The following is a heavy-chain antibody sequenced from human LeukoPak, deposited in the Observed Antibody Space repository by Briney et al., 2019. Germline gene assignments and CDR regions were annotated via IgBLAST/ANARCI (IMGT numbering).Heavy chain of an antibody. J-gene: IGHJ3*01. CDR3: ARDWHFDL. V-gene: IGHV3-64*01. CDR1: GFSFSSYA. CDR2: IGKNGVSR. Sequence: GGSLRLSCAAPGFSFSSYAMYWVRQAPGKGLEYVSAIGKNGVSRYYANSVRGRFTISRDNSKNTLYLQMGSLRADDMAVYYCARDWHFDLWGQGTVVTVSS.